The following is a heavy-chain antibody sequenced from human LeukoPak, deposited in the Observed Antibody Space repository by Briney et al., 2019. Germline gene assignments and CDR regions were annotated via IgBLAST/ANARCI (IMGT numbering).Heavy chain of an antibody. CDR3: ARPSTYYYGSGSHYYFDY. CDR1: GYSFTSYW. V-gene: IGHV5-51*01. Sequence: GESLKISCKGSGYSFTSYWIGWVRQMPGKGLEWMGIIYPGDSDTRYSPSFQGQVIISADKSISTAYLQWSSLKASDTAIYYCARPSTYYYGSGSHYYFDYWGQGTLVTVSS. D-gene: IGHD3-10*01. J-gene: IGHJ4*02. CDR2: IYPGDSDT.